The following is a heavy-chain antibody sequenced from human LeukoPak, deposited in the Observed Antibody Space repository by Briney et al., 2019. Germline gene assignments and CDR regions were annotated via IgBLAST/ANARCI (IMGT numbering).Heavy chain of an antibody. V-gene: IGHV4-34*01. Sequence: KSSETLSLTCAIYGGSFSGYDWSWIRQPPGKGLEWIEEINHSGSTNYNPSLKSRVTISVDTSKNQFSLKLSSVTAADTAVYYCASVFPVVVVAATRYNWNSGFDYWGQGTLVTVSS. J-gene: IGHJ4*02. CDR2: INHSGST. CDR1: GGSFSGYD. CDR3: ASVFPVVVVAATRYNWNSGFDY. D-gene: IGHD2-15*01.